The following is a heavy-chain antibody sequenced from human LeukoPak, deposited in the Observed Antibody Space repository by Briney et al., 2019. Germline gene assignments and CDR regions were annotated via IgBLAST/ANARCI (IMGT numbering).Heavy chain of an antibody. CDR2: ISGSGSSI. Sequence: SGGSLRLSCAASGFTFSSYSMNWVRQAPGKGLEWISYISGSGSSIFYADSLQGRFTVSRDNAKNSVYLQMNSLRAEDTAVYYCAREGGFGYDDAFDTWGHGTTVTVPS. CDR3: AREGGFGYDDAFDT. D-gene: IGHD3-16*02. J-gene: IGHJ3*02. CDR1: GFTFSSYS. V-gene: IGHV3-48*04.